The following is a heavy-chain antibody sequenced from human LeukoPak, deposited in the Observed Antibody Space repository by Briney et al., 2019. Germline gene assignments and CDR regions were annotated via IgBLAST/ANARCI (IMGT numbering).Heavy chain of an antibody. D-gene: IGHD4-17*01. CDR2: IKQDGGEK. J-gene: IGHJ4*02. CDR3: ATRGGDSEVDY. CDR1: GFTFSSYA. V-gene: IGHV3-7*01. Sequence: PGGSLRLSCAASGFTFSSYAMSWVRQAPGKGLEWVANIKQDGGEKYYVDSVEGRFTISRDNTKNSLYLQMNSLRAEDTAVYYCATRGGDSEVDYWGQGTLVTVSS.